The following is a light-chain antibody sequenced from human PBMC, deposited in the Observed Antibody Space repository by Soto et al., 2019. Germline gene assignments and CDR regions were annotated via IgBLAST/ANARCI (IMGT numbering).Light chain of an antibody. CDR2: AAS. CDR1: QSISSY. J-gene: IGKJ4*01. V-gene: IGKV1-39*01. CDR3: QQSYSSLT. Sequence: DIQLIQSPSSMSASVRDRVTITCRASQSISSYLNWYQQKPGKAPKLLIYAASSLQSGVPSRFSGSGSGTDFTLTISSLQPEDFATYYCQQSYSSLTFGGGTKVDIK.